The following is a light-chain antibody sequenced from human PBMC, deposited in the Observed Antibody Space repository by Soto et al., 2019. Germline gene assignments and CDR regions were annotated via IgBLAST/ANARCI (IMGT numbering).Light chain of an antibody. J-gene: IGKJ4*01. CDR2: AAS. V-gene: IGKV3-20*01. CDR3: QHSGDSLT. CDR1: QSVSARF. Sequence: EIVLTQSPGTLSLSPGERATLSCRASQSVSARFFAWYQQRPGQAPRLLIYAASSRAAGIPDRFSGSGSGTDFTLAISRLDPDDFAVYYCQHSGDSLTFGGGTRVEIK.